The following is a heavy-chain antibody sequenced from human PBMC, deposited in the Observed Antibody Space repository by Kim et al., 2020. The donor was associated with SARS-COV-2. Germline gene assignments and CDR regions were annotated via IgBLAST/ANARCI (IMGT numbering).Heavy chain of an antibody. CDR2: IYYSGST. V-gene: IGHV4-39*01. CDR1: GGSISSSSYY. J-gene: IGHJ5*02. CDR3: ARVSSGSYGNWFDP. D-gene: IGHD1-26*01. Sequence: SETLSLTCTVSGGSISSSSYYWGWIRQPPGKGLEWIGSIYYSGSTYYNPSLKSRVTISVDTSKNQFSLKLSSVTAADTAVYYCARVSSGSYGNWFDPWGQGTLVTVSS.